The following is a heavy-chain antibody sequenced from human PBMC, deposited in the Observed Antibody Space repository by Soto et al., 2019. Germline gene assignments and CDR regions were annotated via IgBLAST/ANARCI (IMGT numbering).Heavy chain of an antibody. CDR1: GFTFSXYW. CDR3: ARDRTGYCGSTSCYTSGMDV. CDR2: INSDGSST. V-gene: IGHV3-74*01. J-gene: IGHJ6*02. D-gene: IGHD2-2*02. Sequence: GGSLRLSCAAAGFTFSXYWMHWVRQAPGKGLVWVSRINSDGSSTSYADSVKGRFTIHRDNAKNTLYLQMNSLRAEDTAVYYCARDRTGYCGSTSCYTSGMDVGGQGTTVPVSS.